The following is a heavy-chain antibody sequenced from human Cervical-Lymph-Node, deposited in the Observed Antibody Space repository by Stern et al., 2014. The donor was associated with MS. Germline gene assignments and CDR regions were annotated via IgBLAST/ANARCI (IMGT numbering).Heavy chain of an antibody. J-gene: IGHJ4*02. CDR3: ASGTGSKRPTGNY. D-gene: IGHD3/OR15-3a*01. CDR1: GYTFTSHY. CDR2: INPSGDSA. Sequence: QMQLVQSGAEVKKPGASVKVSCKAFGYTFTSHYMHWVRQAPGQGLEWVGIINPSGDSANYAQKLQGRVTMTRDPSTSTVYNELSSLRSEDTAVYYCASGTGSKRPTGNYWGQGTLVTVSS. V-gene: IGHV1-46*04.